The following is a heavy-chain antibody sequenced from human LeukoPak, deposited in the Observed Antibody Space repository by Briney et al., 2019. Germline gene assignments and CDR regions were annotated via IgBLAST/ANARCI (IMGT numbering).Heavy chain of an antibody. CDR3: ASAGGYEPLIY. CDR1: GFTFSSYE. CDR2: ISSSGSTI. V-gene: IGHV3-48*03. Sequence: GSLXLSCAASGFTFSSYEMNWVRQAPGKGLGWVSYISSSGSTIYYADSVKGRFTISRDNARNSLYLQMNSLRAEDTAVYYCASAGGYEPLIYWGQGTLVTVSS. D-gene: IGHD3-3*01. J-gene: IGHJ4*02.